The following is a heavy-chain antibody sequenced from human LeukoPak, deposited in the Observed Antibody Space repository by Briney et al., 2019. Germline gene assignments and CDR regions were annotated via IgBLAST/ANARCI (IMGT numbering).Heavy chain of an antibody. CDR2: ISGSGSSS. D-gene: IGHD3-3*01. CDR1: GFTFSNYG. Sequence: GGSLRLSCAASGFTFSNYGMSWVRQAPGKGLEWVSAISGSGSSSYYADSVKGRFTISRDNSKNTLYLQTNSLRAEDTAIYYCAKDQRTISTFDYWGQGTLVTVSS. V-gene: IGHV3-23*01. J-gene: IGHJ4*02. CDR3: AKDQRTISTFDY.